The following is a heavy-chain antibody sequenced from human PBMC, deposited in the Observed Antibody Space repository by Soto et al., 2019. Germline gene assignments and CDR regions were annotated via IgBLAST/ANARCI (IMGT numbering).Heavy chain of an antibody. Sequence: QVQLQESGSGLVKPSQTLSLSCDVSGASISTSGNTWTWVRQPPGKGLEWIGYIYPSGATYYNPSLKTRVTISMEKSKNRFSLNVNSATAADTAVYYCARAILSSVLYIDFWGQGTTITVSS. CDR2: IYPSGAT. CDR1: GASISTSGNT. V-gene: IGHV4-30-2*01. J-gene: IGHJ6*03. D-gene: IGHD3-10*01. CDR3: ARAILSSVLYIDF.